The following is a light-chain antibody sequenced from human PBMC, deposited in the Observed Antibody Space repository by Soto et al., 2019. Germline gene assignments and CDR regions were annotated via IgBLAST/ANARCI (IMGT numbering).Light chain of an antibody. Sequence: EIELPQSPGTLSLSPGEGSTLSCRASQSVSSSYFAWYQQKPGQAPRLLIYGASSRATGIPDRFSGSGSGTDFTLTISRLELEDFAVYYCQQYGSSRWTVGPGTKVYIK. V-gene: IGKV3-20*01. CDR1: QSVSSSY. CDR3: QQYGSSRWT. CDR2: GAS. J-gene: IGKJ1*01.